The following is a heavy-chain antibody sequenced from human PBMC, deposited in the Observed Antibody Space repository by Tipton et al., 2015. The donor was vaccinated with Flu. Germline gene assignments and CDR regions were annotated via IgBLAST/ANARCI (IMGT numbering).Heavy chain of an antibody. J-gene: IGHJ6*02. D-gene: IGHD3-3*01. CDR3: ARDHPPSITVLGEITDYFGMDV. Sequence: SLRLSCAASGFTFSDDYMSWIRQAPGKGLEWISHISSSGSTINYADSVKGRFTISRDNAKNSLYLQMNSLRPKDTAVYYCARDHPPSITVLGEITDYFGMDVWGQGTTVTVSS. V-gene: IGHV3-11*01. CDR1: GFTFSDDY. CDR2: ISSSGSTI.